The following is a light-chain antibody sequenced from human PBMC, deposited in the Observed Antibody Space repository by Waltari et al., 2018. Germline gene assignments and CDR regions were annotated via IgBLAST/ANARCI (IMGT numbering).Light chain of an antibody. J-gene: IGLJ2*01. Sequence: QSALTQPASVSGSPGQSIIISCTGTTSDVGDYNYVSWYQQHPGKAPKLMIYEVTNRPSGVSNRFSGSKSGNTASLTLSGLQAEDEADYYCSSYTSTSTVLFGGGTKLTVL. CDR1: TSDVGDYNY. V-gene: IGLV2-14*01. CDR3: SSYTSTSTVL. CDR2: EVT.